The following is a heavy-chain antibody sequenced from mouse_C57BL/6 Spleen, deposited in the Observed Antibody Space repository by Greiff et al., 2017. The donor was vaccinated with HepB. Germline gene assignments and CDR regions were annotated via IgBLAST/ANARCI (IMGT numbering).Heavy chain of an antibody. D-gene: IGHD1-1*01. V-gene: IGHV5-17*01. J-gene: IGHJ4*01. CDR1: GFTFSDYG. CDR2: ISSGSSTI. Sequence: EVQLVESGGGLVKPGGSLKLSCAASGFTFSDYGMHWVRQAPEKGLEWVAYISSGSSTIYYADTVKGRFTISRDNAKNTLFLQMTSLRSEDTAMYYCAKSVLSGSSYGAMDYWGQGTSVTVSS. CDR3: AKSVLSGSSYGAMDY.